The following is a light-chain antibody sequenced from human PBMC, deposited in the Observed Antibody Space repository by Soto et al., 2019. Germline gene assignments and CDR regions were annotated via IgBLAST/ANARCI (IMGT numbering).Light chain of an antibody. Sequence: EIVLTQSPVTLSLSPGERATLSCRASQSVRTYLAWYQVKPGQAPRLLIYDASRRASGVPARFSGSGSGTDFTLTISSLEPEDYALYFCQHRRDSPPGFGPGTRVEIK. V-gene: IGKV3-11*01. J-gene: IGKJ3*01. CDR1: QSVRTY. CDR2: DAS. CDR3: QHRRDSPPG.